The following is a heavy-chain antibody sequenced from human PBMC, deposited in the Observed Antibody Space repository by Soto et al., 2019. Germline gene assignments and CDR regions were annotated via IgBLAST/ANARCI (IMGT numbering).Heavy chain of an antibody. CDR3: ARERDYLFDY. J-gene: IGHJ4*02. Sequence: SETLSLTCTVSGGSIISYYWSWIRQPPGKGLEWIGYIYYSGSTNYNPSLKSRVTISVDTSKNQFSLKLSSVTAADTAVYYCARERDYLFDYWGQGTLVTVSS. V-gene: IGHV4-59*01. CDR2: IYYSGST. D-gene: IGHD4-17*01. CDR1: GGSIISYY.